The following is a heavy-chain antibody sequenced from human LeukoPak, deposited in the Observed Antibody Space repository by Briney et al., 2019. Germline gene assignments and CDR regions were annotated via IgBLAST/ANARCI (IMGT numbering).Heavy chain of an antibody. J-gene: IGHJ6*03. CDR2: ISSSGSTI. Sequence: GGSLRLSCAASGFTFSDYYMSWIRQAPGKGLEWVSYISSSGSTIYYADSVKGRFTISRDNAKNSLYLQMNSLRAEDTAVYYCARPLWFGQISHYYYYMDAWGKGTTVTVSS. CDR1: GFTFSDYY. CDR3: ARPLWFGQISHYYYYMDA. D-gene: IGHD3-10*01. V-gene: IGHV3-11*04.